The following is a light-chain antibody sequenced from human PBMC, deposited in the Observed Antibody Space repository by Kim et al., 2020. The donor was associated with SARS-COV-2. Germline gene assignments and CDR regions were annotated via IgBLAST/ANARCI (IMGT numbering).Light chain of an antibody. J-gene: IGLJ2*01. V-gene: IGLV3-19*01. CDR2: GKN. CDR3: NSRDSSGVV. CDR1: SLRSYY. Sequence: SVDLGQTVRITCQGDSLRSYYASWYQQKPGQAPVLVIYGKNNRPSGIPDRFSGSSSGNTASLTITGAQAEDEADYYCNSRDSSGVVFGGGTKLTVL.